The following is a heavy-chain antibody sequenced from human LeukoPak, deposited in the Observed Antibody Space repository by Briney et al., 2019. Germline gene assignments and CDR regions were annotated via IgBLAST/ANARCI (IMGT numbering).Heavy chain of an antibody. CDR2: ISSSSNTI. J-gene: IGHJ4*02. CDR3: ARRHGSSWADFDY. Sequence: PGGSLSLSCAASGCTFSSYSMNWVRQAPGKGLEWVSYISSSSNTIYYADSAKGRFTISRDNAKNSLYLQMNSLIDEDTAVYYCARRHGSSWADFDYWGQGTLVTVSS. D-gene: IGHD6-6*01. CDR1: GCTFSSYS. V-gene: IGHV3-48*02.